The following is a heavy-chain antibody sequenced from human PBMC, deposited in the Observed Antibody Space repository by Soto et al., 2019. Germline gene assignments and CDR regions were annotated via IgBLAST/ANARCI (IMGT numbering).Heavy chain of an antibody. D-gene: IGHD6-19*01. Sequence: QITLKESGPTLVKPTQTLTLTCTFSGFSLSTSGVGVGWIRQPPGKALEWLALIYWNDDKRYSPSLKSRLTITKDPSKNQVVLTMTNMDPVDTATYYCAHRQGQGQWLLRRQVDWFDPWGQGTLVTVSS. V-gene: IGHV2-5*01. CDR3: AHRQGQGQWLLRRQVDWFDP. CDR2: IYWNDDK. J-gene: IGHJ5*02. CDR1: GFSLSTSGVG.